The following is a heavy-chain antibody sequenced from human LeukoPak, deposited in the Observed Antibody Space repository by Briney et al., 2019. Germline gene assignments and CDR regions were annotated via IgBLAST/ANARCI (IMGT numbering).Heavy chain of an antibody. CDR3: ATNARIAARAYYYYYMDV. CDR2: ISSSSSYI. J-gene: IGHJ6*03. Sequence: GGSLSLSCAASGFTFSSYSRNWSGKPPGRGLGGVSSISSSSSYISYADSVKGRFTISRDNAKNSLYLQMNSLRAEDTAVYYCATNARIAARAYYYYYMDVWGKGTTVTVSS. D-gene: IGHD6-6*01. CDR1: GFTFSSYS. V-gene: IGHV3-21*01.